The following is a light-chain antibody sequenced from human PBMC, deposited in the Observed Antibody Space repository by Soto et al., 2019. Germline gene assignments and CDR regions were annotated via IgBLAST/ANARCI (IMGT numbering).Light chain of an antibody. V-gene: IGKV3-20*01. CDR1: QSVSSSF. Sequence: EIVLTQSPGTLSLSPGERVTLSCRASQSVSSSFLAWHQQKPGQAPRLLIYGASSRATGIPDRFSGSGSGTDFTLTISSLEPEDFAVYYCQQYDNSPITFGQGTRLEIK. J-gene: IGKJ5*01. CDR2: GAS. CDR3: QQYDNSPIT.